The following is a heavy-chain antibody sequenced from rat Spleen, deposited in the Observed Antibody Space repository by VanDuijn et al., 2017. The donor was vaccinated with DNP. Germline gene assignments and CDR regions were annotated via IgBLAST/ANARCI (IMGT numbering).Heavy chain of an antibody. V-gene: IGHV3-1*01. J-gene: IGHJ4*01. D-gene: IGHD1-4*01. CDR2: ISYSGST. CDR3: ARWPGYNPPYAMDA. CDR1: GYSITSNY. Sequence: EVQLQESGPGLVKPSQSLSLTCSVTGYSITSNYWGWIRKFPGDKMEWIGHISYSGSTGYNPSLKSRISITRDTSKNKFFLQVNSVTTEDTATYYCARWPGYNPPYAMDAWGQGTSVTVSS.